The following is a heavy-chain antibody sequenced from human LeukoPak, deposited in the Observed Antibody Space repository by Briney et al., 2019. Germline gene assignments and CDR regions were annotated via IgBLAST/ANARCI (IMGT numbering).Heavy chain of an antibody. Sequence: GGSLRLSCVGSGFTFRSHAMSWVRQAPEKGLEFVSGIYENGGTTYYADSVKGRFSISRDNAKNTLYLQINSLRAEDTAVYYCARVYDFWSAPHQSYWGQGTLVTVSS. CDR3: ARVYDFWSAPHQSY. D-gene: IGHD3-3*01. CDR1: GFTFRSHA. J-gene: IGHJ4*02. CDR2: IYENGGTT. V-gene: IGHV3-23*01.